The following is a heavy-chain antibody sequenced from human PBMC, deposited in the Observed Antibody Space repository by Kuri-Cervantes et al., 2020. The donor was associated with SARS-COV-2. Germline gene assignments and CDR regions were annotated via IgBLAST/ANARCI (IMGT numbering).Heavy chain of an antibody. Sequence: GSLRLSCTVSGGSISSYYWSWIRQPPGKGLEWIGYIYYSGSTNYNPSLKSRVTISVDTSKNQFSLKLSSVTAADTAVYYCASSLISSGSYYNVYWGQGTLVTVSS. J-gene: IGHJ4*02. CDR1: GGSISSYY. V-gene: IGHV4-59*01. CDR2: IYYSGST. CDR3: ASSLISSGSYYNVY. D-gene: IGHD3-10*01.